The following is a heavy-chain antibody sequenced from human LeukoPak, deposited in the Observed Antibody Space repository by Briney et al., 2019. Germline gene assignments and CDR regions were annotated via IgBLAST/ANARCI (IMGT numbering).Heavy chain of an antibody. CDR1: GYSFTNYW. D-gene: IGHD4-11*01. Sequence: GESLEISCKGSGYSFTNYWVGWVRQMPGKGLEWLGIIYPGDSDTRYSPSFQGQVTISADKSISTAYLQWSSLKASDTAIYYCARHFMTTVATSGMDVWGQGTTVTVSS. CDR3: ARHFMTTVATSGMDV. V-gene: IGHV5-51*01. J-gene: IGHJ6*02. CDR2: IYPGDSDT.